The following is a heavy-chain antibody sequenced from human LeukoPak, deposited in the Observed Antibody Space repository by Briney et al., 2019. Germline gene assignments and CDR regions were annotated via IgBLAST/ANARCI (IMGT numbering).Heavy chain of an antibody. J-gene: IGHJ5*01. CDR2: VSSGSAYI. D-gene: IGHD3-22*01. CDR1: GFSFDTYT. Sequence: GGSLRLSCAASGFSFDTYTMNWVRQAPGRGLEWVSSVSSGSAYIAYADSVKGRFTISRDNAKNSLFMEINSLTADDTAVYYCARGSYYDSSGYYWFDSWGQGTLVTVSS. CDR3: ARGSYYDSSGYYWFDS. V-gene: IGHV3-21*01.